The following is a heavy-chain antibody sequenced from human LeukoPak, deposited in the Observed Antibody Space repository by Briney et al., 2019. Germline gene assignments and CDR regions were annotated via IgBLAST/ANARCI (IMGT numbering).Heavy chain of an antibody. J-gene: IGHJ4*02. V-gene: IGHV1-69*02. D-gene: IGHD5-12*01. CDR1: GGTFSSYT. CDR3: ARRGSGYGLNLDY. Sequence: GASVKVSCKASGGTFSSYTISWVRQAPGQGLEWMGRIIPILGIANYAQKFQGRVTITADKSTSTAYMELSSLRSEDTAVYYCARRGSGYGLNLDYWGQGTLVTVSS. CDR2: IIPILGIA.